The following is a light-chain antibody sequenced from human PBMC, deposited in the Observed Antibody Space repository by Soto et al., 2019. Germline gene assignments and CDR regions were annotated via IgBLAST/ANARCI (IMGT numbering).Light chain of an antibody. CDR1: QDIQTY. CDR3: QHLNNYPPFT. CDR2: GTF. Sequence: IQLTQSLSSLSASVGDRVSITCRASQDIQTYLAWYQQKRGEAPKLLISGTFTLQSGVPSRFNGSGSGTDFTLTISRLQPEDFATYYCQHLNNYPPFTFGPGTKVDLE. V-gene: IGKV1-9*01. J-gene: IGKJ3*01.